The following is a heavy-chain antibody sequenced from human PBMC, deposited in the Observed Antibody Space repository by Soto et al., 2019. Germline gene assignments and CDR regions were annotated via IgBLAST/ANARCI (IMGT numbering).Heavy chain of an antibody. J-gene: IGHJ6*02. V-gene: IGHV4-59*08. D-gene: IGHD3-10*01. Sequence: SETLSLTCTVSGGSISSYYWSWIRQPPGKGLEWIGYIYYSGSTNYNPSLKSRVTISVDTSKNQFSLKLSSVTAADTAVYYCARMSVTYYYGSGSSGYYGMDVWGQGTTVT. CDR3: ARMSVTYYYGSGSSGYYGMDV. CDR2: IYYSGST. CDR1: GGSISSYY.